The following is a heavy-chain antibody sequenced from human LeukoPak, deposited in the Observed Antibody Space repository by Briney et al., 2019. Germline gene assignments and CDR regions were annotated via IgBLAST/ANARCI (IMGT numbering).Heavy chain of an antibody. V-gene: IGHV3-49*03. CDR1: GFTFGDHS. CDR3: TREIRYFDWFQADY. CDR2: IRSKAYGGTA. Sequence: GGSLRLSWTASGFTFGDHSVSWFRQAPGKGLEGVGFIRSKAYGGTAEYAASVKGRFTISRDDSKSVAYLQMDSLKTEDTAVYYCTREIRYFDWFQADYWGQGTLVTVSS. J-gene: IGHJ4*02. D-gene: IGHD3-9*01.